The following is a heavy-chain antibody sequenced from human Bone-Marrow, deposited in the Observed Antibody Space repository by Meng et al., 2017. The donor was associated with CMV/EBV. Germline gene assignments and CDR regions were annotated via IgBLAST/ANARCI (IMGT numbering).Heavy chain of an antibody. CDR2: ISYDGSNK. V-gene: IGHV3-30-3*01. CDR1: GFTFSSYA. Sequence: LSLTCATSGFTFSSYAMHWVRQAPGKGLEWVAVISYDGSNKYYADSVKGRFTISRDNSKNTLYLQMNSLRAEDTAVYYCARDPSLVGASWYYYYGMDVWAQGTTVTVSS. CDR3: ARDPSLVGASWYYYYGMDV. D-gene: IGHD1-26*01. J-gene: IGHJ6*02.